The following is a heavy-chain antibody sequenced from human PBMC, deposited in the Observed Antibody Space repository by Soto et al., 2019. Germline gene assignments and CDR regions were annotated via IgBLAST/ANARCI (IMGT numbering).Heavy chain of an antibody. J-gene: IGHJ6*04. CDR2: ISGDGGST. Sequence: VQLLESGGGLVQPGGSLRLSCAASGFSFSSFAMSWVRQAPGKGLEWVSVISGDGGSTYSADSVRGRFIISRDNSKNRLYLQMNSLRAEDTAVYSCAKGMGLPSGVSLDVWGKGTTVTVSS. V-gene: IGHV3-23*01. CDR1: GFSFSSFA. CDR3: AKGMGLPSGVSLDV. D-gene: IGHD3-3*01.